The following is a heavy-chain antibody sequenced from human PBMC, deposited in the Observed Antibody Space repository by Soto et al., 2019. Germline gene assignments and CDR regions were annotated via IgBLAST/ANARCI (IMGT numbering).Heavy chain of an antibody. CDR3: ATGPGGNCSSTSCYSGYYYYYGMDV. J-gene: IGHJ6*02. CDR1: GYSFTIYW. Sequence: PGESLKISCKGSGYSFTIYWIGWVRQMPGKGLEWMGIIYPGDSDTRYSPSFQGQVTISADKSISTAYLQWSSLKASDTAMYYCATGPGGNCSSTSCYSGYYYYYGMDVWGQGTTVTVSS. D-gene: IGHD2-2*01. V-gene: IGHV5-51*01. CDR2: IYPGDSDT.